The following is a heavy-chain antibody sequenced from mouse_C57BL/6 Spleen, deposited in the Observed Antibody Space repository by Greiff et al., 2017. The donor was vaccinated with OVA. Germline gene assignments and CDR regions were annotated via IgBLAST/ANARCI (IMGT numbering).Heavy chain of an antibody. D-gene: IGHD1-1*01. J-gene: IGHJ2*01. CDR3: GRKYYGSSYFFDY. V-gene: IGHV5-17*01. Sequence: EVKLVESGGGLVKPGGSLKLSCAASGFTFSDYGMHWVRQAPEKGLEWVAYISSGSSTIYYADTVKGRYTISRDNAKNTLFLQMTSLRSEDTAMYYCGRKYYGSSYFFDYWGQGTTLTVSS. CDR2: ISSGSSTI. CDR1: GFTFSDYG.